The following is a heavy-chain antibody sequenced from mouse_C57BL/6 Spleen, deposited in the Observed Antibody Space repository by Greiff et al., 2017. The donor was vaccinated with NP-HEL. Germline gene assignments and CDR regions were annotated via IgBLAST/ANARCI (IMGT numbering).Heavy chain of an antibody. D-gene: IGHD3-3*01. CDR3: ARGGWEWDFDY. V-gene: IGHV1-19*01. CDR1: GYTFTDYY. CDR2: INPYNGGT. Sequence: VHLKQSGPVLVKPGASVKMSCKASGYTFTDYYMNWVKQSHGKSLEWIGVINPYNGGTSYNQTFKGKATLTVDKSSSTAYMELNSLTSEDSAVYYCARGGWEWDFDYWGQGTTLTVSS. J-gene: IGHJ2*01.